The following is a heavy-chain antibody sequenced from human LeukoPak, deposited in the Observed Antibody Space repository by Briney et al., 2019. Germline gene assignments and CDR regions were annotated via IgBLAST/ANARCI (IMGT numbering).Heavy chain of an antibody. CDR2: IYTSGST. J-gene: IGHJ2*01. Sequence: SETLSLTCTVSGGSISSYYWSWIRQPAGKGLEWIGRIYTSGSTNYNPSLKSRVTISVDTSKNQFSLKLSSVTAADTAVYYCARMDLTGQENWYFDLWGRGTLVTVSS. CDR1: GGSISSYY. V-gene: IGHV4-4*07. D-gene: IGHD3-9*01. CDR3: ARMDLTGQENWYFDL.